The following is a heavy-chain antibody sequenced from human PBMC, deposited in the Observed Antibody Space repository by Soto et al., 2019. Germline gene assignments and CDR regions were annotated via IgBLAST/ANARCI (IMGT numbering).Heavy chain of an antibody. CDR2: IYYSGRT. CDR1: GGSFSSYY. J-gene: IGHJ6*03. D-gene: IGHD2-2*01. Sequence: QVQLQESGPGLVRPSETLSLTCTVSGGSFSSYYWTGIRQSPGKGLGWMGFIYYSGRTDYIPSLRGRLAISIDTSKNQFSLRLNSMTAADTAVYYCAGRDCSGTNCYYLDYYYMDVWGKGTTVTVSS. V-gene: IGHV4-59*08. CDR3: AGRDCSGTNCYYLDYYYMDV.